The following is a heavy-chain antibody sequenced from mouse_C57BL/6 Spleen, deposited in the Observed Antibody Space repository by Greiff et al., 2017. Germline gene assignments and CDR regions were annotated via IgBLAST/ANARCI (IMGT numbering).Heavy chain of an antibody. CDR3: ARKGDSNYVYYAMDY. V-gene: IGHV2-9-1*01. CDR1: GFSLTSYA. D-gene: IGHD2-5*01. Sequence: VMLVESGPGLVAPSQSLSITCTVSGFSLTSYAISWVRQPPGKGLEWLGVIWTGGGTNYNSALKSRLSISKDNSKSQVFFKMNSLQTDDTARYNGARKGDSNYVYYAMDYWGQGTSVTVSS. J-gene: IGHJ4*01. CDR2: IWTGGGT.